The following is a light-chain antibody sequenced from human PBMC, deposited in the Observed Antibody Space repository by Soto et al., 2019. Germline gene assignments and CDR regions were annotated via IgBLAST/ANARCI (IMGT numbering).Light chain of an antibody. J-gene: IGKJ2*01. V-gene: IGKV4-1*01. CDR2: WAS. CDR1: QSVLYSSNNMDS. Sequence: DIVMTQSPDSLAVSLGERATINCKSSQSVLYSSNNMDSLAWYQQKPGLPPNLLIYWASIRASGVPDRFSGGGSGKDFTLTISSLQAEDVTVYYCQQYYSTMYTWGQRTNLEIK. CDR3: QQYYSTMYT.